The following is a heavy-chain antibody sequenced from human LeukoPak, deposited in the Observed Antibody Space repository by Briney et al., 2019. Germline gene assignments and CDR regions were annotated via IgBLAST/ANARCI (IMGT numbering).Heavy chain of an antibody. CDR3: ARGIKVQLERRRRRPNYYYYYMDV. D-gene: IGHD1-1*01. Sequence: ASVKVSCKASGYTFTSYDINWVRQATGQGLEWMGWMNPNSGNTGYAQKFQGRVTITRNTSISTAYMELSSLRSEDTAVYYCARGIKVQLERRRRRPNYYYYYMDVWGKGTTVTVSS. V-gene: IGHV1-8*03. J-gene: IGHJ6*03. CDR2: MNPNSGNT. CDR1: GYTFTSYD.